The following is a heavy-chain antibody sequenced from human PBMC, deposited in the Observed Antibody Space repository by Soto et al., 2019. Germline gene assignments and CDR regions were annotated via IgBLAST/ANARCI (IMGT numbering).Heavy chain of an antibody. CDR2: IKGDLSIT. CDR1: GFTFSSYW. J-gene: IGHJ6*03. V-gene: IGHV3-74*01. CDR3: ARGAGGYYYMDV. D-gene: IGHD3-10*01. Sequence: EVQLVESGGDLVQPGGSLRLSCAASGFTFSSYWMHWVRQAPGKGPVWVSRIKGDLSITNYADSVKGRFTISRDNAKNTLYLQMNSLRAEDTAVYYCARGAGGYYYMDVWGKGTTVTVSS.